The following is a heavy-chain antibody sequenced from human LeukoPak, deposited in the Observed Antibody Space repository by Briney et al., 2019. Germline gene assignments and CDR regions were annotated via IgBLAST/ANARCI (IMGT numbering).Heavy chain of an antibody. CDR1: GLTISKSW. V-gene: IGHV3-7*04. Sequence: GGSLRLSCAVSGLTISKSWMSWVRQAPGKGLEWVANIDPDGSDIYYVDSVKGRFTVSRDNAKNSLYLQMNNVRAEDTAVYYCAREESWGQGTTVTVSS. J-gene: IGHJ6*02. CDR2: IDPDGSDI. CDR3: AREES.